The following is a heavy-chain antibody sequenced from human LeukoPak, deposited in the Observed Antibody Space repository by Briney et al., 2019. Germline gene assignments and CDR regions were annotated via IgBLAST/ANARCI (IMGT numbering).Heavy chain of an antibody. CDR3: ARGGKLRYFDWLSDLDY. CDR1: GYTFTSYD. CDR2: MNPNSGNT. J-gene: IGHJ4*02. V-gene: IGHV1-8*01. D-gene: IGHD3-9*01. Sequence: ASVKVSCKASGYTFTSYDINWVRQATGQGLEWMGWMNPNSGNTGYARKFQGRVTMTRNTSISTAYMELSSLRSGDTAVYYCARGGKLRYFDWLSDLDYWGQGTLVTVSS.